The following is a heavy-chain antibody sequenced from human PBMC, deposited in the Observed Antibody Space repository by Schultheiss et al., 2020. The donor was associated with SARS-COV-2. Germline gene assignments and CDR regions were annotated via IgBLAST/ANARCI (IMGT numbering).Heavy chain of an antibody. CDR2: ISAYNGNT. D-gene: IGHD4-23*01. Sequence: GESLKISCKASGYTFTSYGISWVRQAPGQGLEWMGWISAYNGNTNYAQKLQGRVTMTTDTSTSTAYMELRSLRSDDTAVYYCARDRWERKWDYYYGMDVWGQGTTVTVSS. V-gene: IGHV1-18*01. CDR3: ARDRWERKWDYYYGMDV. CDR1: GYTFTSYG. J-gene: IGHJ6*02.